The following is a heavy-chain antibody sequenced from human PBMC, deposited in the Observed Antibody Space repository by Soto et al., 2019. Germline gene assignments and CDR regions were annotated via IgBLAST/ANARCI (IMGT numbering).Heavy chain of an antibody. V-gene: IGHV4-31*03. CDR2: IYFSGST. CDR3: ARRLGANYYYYAMDV. Sequence: SETLSLTCTVSGASISSGGYSWSWIRQHPGKGLEWIGYIYFSGSTYYNPSLTSRLTISLDTSRNQFSLNLSSVTAADTALYYCARRLGANYYYYAMDVWGQGTTVTVSS. CDR1: GASISSGGYS. J-gene: IGHJ6*02. D-gene: IGHD5-12*01.